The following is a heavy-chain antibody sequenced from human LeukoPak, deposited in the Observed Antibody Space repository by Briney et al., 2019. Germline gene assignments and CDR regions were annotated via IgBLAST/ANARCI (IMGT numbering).Heavy chain of an antibody. V-gene: IGHV3-21*01. CDR1: GFTFSDYS. J-gene: IGHJ1*01. D-gene: IGHD3-10*01. Sequence: GGSLRLSCAASGFTFSDYSMNWVRQAPGKGLEWVSSISRRRRQVYCAGSVRGRFTISRDDARNSLYLQMNSLRAEDMAVYFCVRDLLGSGSTTAYLYHWGQGTLVTVSS. CDR3: VRDLLGSGSTTAYLYH. CDR2: ISRRRRQV.